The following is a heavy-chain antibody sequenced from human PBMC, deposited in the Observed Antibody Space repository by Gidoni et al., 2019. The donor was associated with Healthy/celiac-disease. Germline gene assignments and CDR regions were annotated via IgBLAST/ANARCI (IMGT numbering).Heavy chain of an antibody. J-gene: IGHJ4*02. CDR2: ISYDGSNK. V-gene: IGHV3-30*18. D-gene: IGHD3-22*01. Sequence: QVQLVESGGGVVQHGSSLRLSCAASGFTFSSYGMHWIRQAPGKGLEWVAVISYDGSNKYYADSVKGRFTISRDNSKNTLYLQMNSLRAEETAVYDCAKDVSYDSSGYLDYWGQGTLVTVSS. CDR3: AKDVSYDSSGYLDY. CDR1: GFTFSSYG.